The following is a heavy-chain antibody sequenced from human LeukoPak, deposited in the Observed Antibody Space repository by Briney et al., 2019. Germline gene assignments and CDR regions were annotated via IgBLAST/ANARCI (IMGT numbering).Heavy chain of an antibody. Sequence: GGSLRLSCAASGFTFSSYAMSWVRQAPGKGLEWVSAISGSGGSTYYADSVKGRFTISRDNSKNTLYLQMNGLRAEDTAVYYCAKGHITMVRGVIRFDYWGQGTLVTVSS. CDR1: GFTFSSYA. CDR2: ISGSGGST. D-gene: IGHD3-10*01. J-gene: IGHJ4*02. V-gene: IGHV3-23*01. CDR3: AKGHITMVRGVIRFDY.